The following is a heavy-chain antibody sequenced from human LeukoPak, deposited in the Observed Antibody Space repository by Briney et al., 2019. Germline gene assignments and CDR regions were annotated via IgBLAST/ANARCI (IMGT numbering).Heavy chain of an antibody. CDR3: AKLGGDRGYFDY. CDR1: GFTFSGYA. CDR2: ISGSGGST. Sequence: GGSLRLSCAASGFTFSGYAMSWVRQAPGKGLEWVSAISGSGGSTYYVDSVKGRFTISRDNSKNTLYLQMNSLRAEDTAVYYCAKLGGDRGYFDYWGQGTLVTVSS. J-gene: IGHJ4*02. V-gene: IGHV3-23*01. D-gene: IGHD3-16*01.